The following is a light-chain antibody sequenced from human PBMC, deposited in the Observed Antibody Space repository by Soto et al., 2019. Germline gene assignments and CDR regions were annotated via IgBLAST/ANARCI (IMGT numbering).Light chain of an antibody. CDR1: ESVRDE. V-gene: IGKV3-11*01. J-gene: IGKJ5*01. CDR3: QQRLTWPIT. CDR2: DSS. Sequence: EAVLTQSPATLSLSAGERATLSCRASESVRDELGWYQQKPGQAPRLLIFDSSNRATGIPARFSGRGYGTDFTLSISSLEPEDFALYYCQQRLTWPITFGQGTRLEIK.